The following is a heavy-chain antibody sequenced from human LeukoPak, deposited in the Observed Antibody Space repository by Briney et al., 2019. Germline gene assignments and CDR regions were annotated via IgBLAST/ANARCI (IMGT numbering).Heavy chain of an antibody. CDR1: GDSVSIDRAA. J-gene: IGHJ5*02. D-gene: IGHD6-19*01. CDR3: ARAGHGSDWFDP. CDR2: TWFMSIWKT. V-gene: IGHV6-1*01. Sequence: SQTLSLTCAISGDSVSIDRAAWNWIRQSPSRGLEWLGRTWFMSIWKTEYAVSVQARATINADTSKNQFSLHLNSVTPEDTAVYYCARAGHGSDWFDPWGQGALVTVSS.